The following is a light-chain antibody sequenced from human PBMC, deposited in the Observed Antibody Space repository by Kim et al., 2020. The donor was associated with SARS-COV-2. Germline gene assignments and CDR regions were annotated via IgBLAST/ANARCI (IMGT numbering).Light chain of an antibody. CDR2: QDN. V-gene: IGLV3-1*01. CDR3: QAWDITPY. Sequence: SYELTQPPTVSVSPGQTASITCSGDKLGDKYVSWYQLRPGQSPVMIIYQDNKRPSGIPERFSGSNSGNTATLTISGTQALDKADYYCQAWDITPYFGTGTKVTVL. J-gene: IGLJ1*01. CDR1: KLGDKY.